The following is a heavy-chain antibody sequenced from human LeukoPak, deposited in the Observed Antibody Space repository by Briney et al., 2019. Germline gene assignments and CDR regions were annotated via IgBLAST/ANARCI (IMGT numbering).Heavy chain of an antibody. D-gene: IGHD5-12*01. CDR1: GFTFSSYW. J-gene: IGHJ6*03. CDR2: IKTDGSST. V-gene: IGHV3-74*01. CDR3: AKGGGYEAQYYYYYLDV. Sequence: PGGSLRLSCAASGFTFSSYWMHWVRQAPGKGLVWVSHIKTDGSSTNYAESVKGRFTISRDNAKNTVYLQMNSLRAEDTAVYYCAKGGGYEAQYYYYYLDVWGKGTTVTISS.